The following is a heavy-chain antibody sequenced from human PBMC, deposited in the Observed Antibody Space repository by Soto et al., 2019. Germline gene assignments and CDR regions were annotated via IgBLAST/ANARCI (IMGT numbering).Heavy chain of an antibody. V-gene: IGHV3-53*01. CDR3: VGCNSHGLFNY. Sequence: VGSLRLSSATSRFPVSSNYMGWVRHASGEGLEWVSVIYSSGSPYYADSLKGRFTVSRDNSKNTPFLHMNSLRSDDRAVYYCVGCNSHGLFNYLGQGDLVTVS. J-gene: IGHJ4*02. CDR2: IYSSGSP. D-gene: IGHD4-4*01. CDR1: RFPVSSNY.